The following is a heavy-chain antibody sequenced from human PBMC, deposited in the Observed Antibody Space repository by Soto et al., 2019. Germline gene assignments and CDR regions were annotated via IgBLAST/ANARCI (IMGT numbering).Heavy chain of an antibody. CDR1: GFTFSSYW. Sequence: EVQLVESGGGLVQPGGSLRLSCAASGFTFSSYWMSWVRQAPGKGLEWVANIKQDGSEKYYVDSVKGRFTISRDNAKNSLYLKMNSLRAEDTAVYYCARDQPPLGYCISTSCYGVDYWGQGTLVTVSS. J-gene: IGHJ4*02. D-gene: IGHD2-2*01. V-gene: IGHV3-7*01. CDR3: ARDQPPLGYCISTSCYGVDY. CDR2: IKQDGSEK.